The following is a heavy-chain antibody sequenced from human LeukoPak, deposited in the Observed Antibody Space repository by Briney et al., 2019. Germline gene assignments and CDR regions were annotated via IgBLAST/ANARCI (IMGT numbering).Heavy chain of an antibody. D-gene: IGHD3-3*01. CDR2: INPNIGGT. Sequence: ASVKVSCKASGYTFTGYYMHWVRRAPGQGLEWMGWINPNIGGTNYAQKIQGRVTMTRDTSISTAYMELSRLRSDDTAVYYCARRHYDFWSGYRGGYYMDVWGKGTTVTVSS. J-gene: IGHJ6*03. CDR1: GYTFTGYY. CDR3: ARRHYDFWSGYRGGYYMDV. V-gene: IGHV1-2*02.